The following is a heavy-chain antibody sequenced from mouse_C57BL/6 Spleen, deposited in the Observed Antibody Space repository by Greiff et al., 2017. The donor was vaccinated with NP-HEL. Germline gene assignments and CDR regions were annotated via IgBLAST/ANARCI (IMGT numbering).Heavy chain of an antibody. V-gene: IGHV1-26*01. D-gene: IGHD1-1*02. Sequence: VQLQQSGPELVKPGASVKISCKASGYTFTDYYMNWVKQSHGQSLEWIGDINPNNGGTSYNQKFKGKATLTVDKSSSTAYMELRSLTSEDSAVYYGARSDYPYFDCGGEGTTLTVSS. CDR3: ARSDYPYFDC. J-gene: IGHJ2*01. CDR1: GYTFTDYY. CDR2: INPNNGGT.